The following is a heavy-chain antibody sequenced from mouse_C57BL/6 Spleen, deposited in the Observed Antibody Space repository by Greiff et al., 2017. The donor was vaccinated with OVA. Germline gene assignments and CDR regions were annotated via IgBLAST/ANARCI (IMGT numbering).Heavy chain of an antibody. CDR3: ATTMVTTGFAY. D-gene: IGHD2-2*01. CDR1: GYTFTSYW. CDR2: IHPNSGST. V-gene: IGHV1-64*01. Sequence: QVQLQQSGAELVKPGASVKLSCKASGYTFTSYWMHWVKQRPGQGLEWIGMIHPNSGSTNYNEKFKSKATLTVDKSSSTAYMQLSSLTSEDSAVYYCATTMVTTGFAYWGQGTLVTVSA. J-gene: IGHJ3*01.